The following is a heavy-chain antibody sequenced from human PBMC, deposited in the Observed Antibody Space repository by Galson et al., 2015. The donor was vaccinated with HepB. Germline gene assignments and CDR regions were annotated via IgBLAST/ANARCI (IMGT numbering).Heavy chain of an antibody. D-gene: IGHD2-21*02. V-gene: IGHV3-11*03. CDR2: ISTTSSYT. J-gene: IGHJ6*02. Sequence: LRLSCAASGFPFSDFYMTWIRQAPGKGLEWISYISTTSSYTRYAASVQGRFTISRDNAKSSLYLRMSGLRVEDTAIYYCARYPRGDCGGSDCYESRHGMDVWGQGTTVTGSS. CDR3: ARYPRGDCGGSDCYESRHGMDV. CDR1: GFPFSDFY.